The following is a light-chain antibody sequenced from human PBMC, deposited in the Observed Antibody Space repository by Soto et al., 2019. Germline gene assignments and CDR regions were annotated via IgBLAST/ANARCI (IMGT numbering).Light chain of an antibody. CDR3: PSYAGSSTLE. V-gene: IGLV2-23*01. J-gene: IGLJ6*01. Sequence: QSVLTQPASVSGSPGQSVTISCTGTSSDVGSYNLVSWYQQHPGKAPKVVIYEETKRPSGVSDHFSGSKSGNTASLTIYGIQADDEADYYCPSYAGSSTLEFRRGTKVTVL. CDR2: EET. CDR1: SSDVGSYNL.